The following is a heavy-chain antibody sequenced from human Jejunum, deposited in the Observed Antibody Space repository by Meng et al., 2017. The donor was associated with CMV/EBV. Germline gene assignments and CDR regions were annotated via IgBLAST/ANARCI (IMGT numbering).Heavy chain of an antibody. D-gene: IGHD1-1*01. J-gene: IGHJ4*02. CDR2: ISGGGGTT. Sequence: EALGRTFTNYAMSGVGQAPGKGLEWVSGISGGGGTTYYADSVKGRFTISRDNSKSTLYLQMNSLGAEDTALYYCTGTAAVNQASFYWGQGTLVTVSS. V-gene: IGHV3-23*01. CDR1: GRTFTNYA. CDR3: TGTAAVNQASFY.